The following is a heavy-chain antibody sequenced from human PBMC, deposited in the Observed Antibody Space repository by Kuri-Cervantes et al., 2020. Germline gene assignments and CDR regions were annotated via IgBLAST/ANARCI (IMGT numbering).Heavy chain of an antibody. CDR3: ARGWSSSWMYYFDY. J-gene: IGHJ4*02. CDR2: TYYNGDT. Sequence: GSLRLSCTVSGGSLTNYYWSWIRQSPGKGLEWIGHTYYNGDTNYHPSLKSRVTISVDRSKDQISLKLNSVTAADTAVYYCARGWSSSWMYYFDYWGQGTLVTVSS. CDR1: GGSLTNYY. V-gene: IGHV4-59*01. D-gene: IGHD6-13*01.